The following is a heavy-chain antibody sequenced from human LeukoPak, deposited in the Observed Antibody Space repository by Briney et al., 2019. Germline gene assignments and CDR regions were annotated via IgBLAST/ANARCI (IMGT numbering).Heavy chain of an antibody. CDR1: GGSISSYY. CDR2: IYYSGST. J-gene: IGHJ4*02. D-gene: IGHD3-22*01. Sequence: SETLSLTCTVSGGSISSYYWSWIRQPPGKGLEWIGYIYYSGSTNYNPSLKSRVTISVDTSKNQFSLKLSSVTSANTDVYSCESDASYYYDSSVYYRDRGQGTLVTVSS. V-gene: IGHV4-59*01. CDR3: ESDASYYYDSSVYYRD.